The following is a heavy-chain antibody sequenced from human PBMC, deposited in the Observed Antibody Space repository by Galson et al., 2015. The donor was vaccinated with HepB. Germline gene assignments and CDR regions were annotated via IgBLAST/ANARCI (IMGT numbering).Heavy chain of an antibody. CDR3: ARDRGVITTGYYFDY. CDR1: GASIRTYY. Sequence: ETLSLTCSVSGASIRTYYWSWIRQPAGKGLEWIGRLYTTGSTNYNPSLKSRVTMSVDTSKNQFSLKLNSVTAADTAVYYCARDRGVITTGYYFDYWGQGTLVTVSS. D-gene: IGHD3-10*01. J-gene: IGHJ4*02. CDR2: LYTTGST. V-gene: IGHV4-4*07.